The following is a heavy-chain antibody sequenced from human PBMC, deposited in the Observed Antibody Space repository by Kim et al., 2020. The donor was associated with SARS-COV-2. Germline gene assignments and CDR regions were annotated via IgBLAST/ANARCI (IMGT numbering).Heavy chain of an antibody. Sequence: SETLSLTCTVSGGSISSSSYYWGWIRQPPGKGLEWIGSIYYSGSTYYNPSLKSRVTISVDTSKNQFSLKLSSVTAADTAVYYCARGGGLDWNDPWGYNWFDPWGQGTLVTVSS. CDR2: IYYSGST. CDR3: ARGGGLDWNDPWGYNWFDP. CDR1: GGSISSSSYY. D-gene: IGHD1-1*01. V-gene: IGHV4-39*01. J-gene: IGHJ5*02.